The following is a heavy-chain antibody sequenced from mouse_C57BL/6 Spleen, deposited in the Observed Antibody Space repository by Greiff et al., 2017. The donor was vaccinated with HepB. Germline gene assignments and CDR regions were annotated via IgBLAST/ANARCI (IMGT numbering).Heavy chain of an antibody. V-gene: IGHV1-26*01. CDR1: GYTFTDYY. J-gene: IGHJ2*01. Sequence: EVQLQQSGPELVKPGASVKISCKASGYTFTDYYMNWVKQSHGKSLEWIGDINPNNGGTSYNQKFKGKATLTVDKSSSTAYMELRSLTSEDSAVYYCARYPPDENYFDYWGQGTTLTVSS. CDR3: ARYPPDENYFDY. CDR2: INPNNGGT.